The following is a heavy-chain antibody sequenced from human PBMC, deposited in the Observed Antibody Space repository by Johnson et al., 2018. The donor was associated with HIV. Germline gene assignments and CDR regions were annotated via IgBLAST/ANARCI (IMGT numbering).Heavy chain of an antibody. Sequence: VQLVESGGGVVQPGRSLRLSCAASGFTFSSYGMHWVRQAPGKGLDWVAVISYDGSNKYYADSVKGRFTISRDNSKNTLYLQMNSLRAEDTAVYYCAREAWGFGERVDAFDIWGQGTMVTVSS. CDR1: GFTFSSYG. CDR3: AREAWGFGERVDAFDI. CDR2: ISYDGSNK. J-gene: IGHJ3*02. D-gene: IGHD3-10*01. V-gene: IGHV3-30*03.